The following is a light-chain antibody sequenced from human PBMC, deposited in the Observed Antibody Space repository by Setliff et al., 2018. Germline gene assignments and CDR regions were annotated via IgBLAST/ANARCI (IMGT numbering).Light chain of an antibody. CDR3: SSYAGTSVL. V-gene: IGLV2-23*02. Sequence: QSALTQPASVSGSPGQSITISCTGTSNDVGNYNLVAWFQRRPGKAPKLLIYEVTKRPSGVSYRFSGSKSGSTASLTISGLQPEDEAEYFCSSYAGTSVLFGGGTKSPS. CDR1: SNDVGNYNL. CDR2: EVT. J-gene: IGLJ3*02.